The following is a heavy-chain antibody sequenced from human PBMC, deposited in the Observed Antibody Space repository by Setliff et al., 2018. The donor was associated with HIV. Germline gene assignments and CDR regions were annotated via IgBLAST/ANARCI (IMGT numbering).Heavy chain of an antibody. CDR1: GITFSSHG. V-gene: IGHV3-30*07. D-gene: IGHD7-27*01. CDR3: ARDLNWGFDY. CDR2: ISYVGSNR. Sequence: GSLRLSCAASGITFSSHGMHWVRQAPGKGLEWVAVISYVGSNRYYADSVKGRFTISRDNAKNSLFLQMNSLRVEDMALYYCARDLNWGFDYWGQGTLVTVSS. J-gene: IGHJ4*02.